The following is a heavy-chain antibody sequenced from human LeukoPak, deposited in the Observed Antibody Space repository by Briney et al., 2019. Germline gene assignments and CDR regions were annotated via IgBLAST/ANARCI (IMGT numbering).Heavy chain of an antibody. CDR1: DGSISSYY. V-gene: IGHV4-59*12. Sequence: SETLSLTCTVSDGSISSYYWSWIRQPPGKGLEWIGYIYYDGSTNYNPSLKSRVTISVDTSKNQFSLKLSSVTAADTAVYYCARSFYCSGGTCPRLFDYWGQGTLVTVSS. D-gene: IGHD2-15*01. J-gene: IGHJ4*02. CDR2: IYYDGST. CDR3: ARSFYCSGGTCPRLFDY.